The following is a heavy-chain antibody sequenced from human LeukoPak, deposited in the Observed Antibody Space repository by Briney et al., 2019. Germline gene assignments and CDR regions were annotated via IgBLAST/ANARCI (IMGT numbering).Heavy chain of an antibody. CDR1: GGSVSSYY. CDR3: ARGLAPGWGYYHYYMDV. V-gene: IGHV4-59*02. J-gene: IGHJ6*03. Sequence: SETLSLTCTVSGGSVSSYYWSWIRQPPGKGLEWIGYIYYSGSTNYNPSLKSRVTISVDTSKNQFSLKLSSVTAADTAVYYCARGLAPGWGYYHYYMDVWGKGTTVTISS. D-gene: IGHD6-19*01. CDR2: IYYSGST.